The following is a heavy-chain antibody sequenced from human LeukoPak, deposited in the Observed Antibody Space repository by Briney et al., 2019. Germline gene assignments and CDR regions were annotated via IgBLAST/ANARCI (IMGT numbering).Heavy chain of an antibody. Sequence: PSETLSLTCTVSGGSISSSSYYWGWTREPPGKGLEWIGRIYYSGSTYYNPSLKSRVTISVDTSKNQFSLQLSSVTAADTAVYYCARHGSLIVVYKRGAFDIWGQGTMVTVSS. CDR2: IYYSGST. V-gene: IGHV4-39*01. CDR1: GGSISSSSYY. CDR3: ARHGSLIVVYKRGAFDI. J-gene: IGHJ3*02. D-gene: IGHD3-22*01.